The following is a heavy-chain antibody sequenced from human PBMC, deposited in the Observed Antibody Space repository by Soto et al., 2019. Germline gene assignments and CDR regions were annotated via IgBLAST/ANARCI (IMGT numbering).Heavy chain of an antibody. CDR2: INAGNGNT. J-gene: IGHJ4*02. V-gene: IGHV1-3*01. D-gene: IGHD2-15*01. CDR1: GYTFTSYA. CDR3: ARGPGGPDGPGDY. Sequence: QVQLVQSGAEVKKPGASVKVSCKASGYTFTSYAMHWVRQAPVQRLEWMGWINAGNGNTKYSQKFQDRVTITRDTSASTAYMALSSLRSEDTAVYYCARGPGGPDGPGDYWGQGTLVTVSS.